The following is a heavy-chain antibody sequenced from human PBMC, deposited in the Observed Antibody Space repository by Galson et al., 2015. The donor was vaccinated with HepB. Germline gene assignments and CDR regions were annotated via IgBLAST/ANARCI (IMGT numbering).Heavy chain of an antibody. D-gene: IGHD5-24*01. CDR1: GGTFSSYT. V-gene: IGHV1-69*04. Sequence: SVKVSCKASGGTFSSYTISWVRQAPGQGLEWMGRIIPILGIANYAQKFQGRVTITADKSTSTAYMELSSLRSEDTAVYYCARDPRRDGYNRFDYWGQGTLVTVSS. J-gene: IGHJ4*02. CDR2: IIPILGIA. CDR3: ARDPRRDGYNRFDY.